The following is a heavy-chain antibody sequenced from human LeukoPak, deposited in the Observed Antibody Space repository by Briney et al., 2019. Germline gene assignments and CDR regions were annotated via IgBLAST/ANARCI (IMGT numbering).Heavy chain of an antibody. V-gene: IGHV3-7*01. CDR2: IKQDGSEK. D-gene: IGHD3-3*01. J-gene: IGHJ4*02. CDR3: ATWNRGGFWSGYYSPFDY. Sequence: GGSLRLSCAASGFTFSSYWMSWVRQAPGKGLEWVANIKQDGSEKYYVDSVKGRFTISRDNAKNSLYLQMNSLRAEDTAVYYCATWNRGGFWSGYYSPFDYWGQGTLVTVSS. CDR1: GFTFSSYW.